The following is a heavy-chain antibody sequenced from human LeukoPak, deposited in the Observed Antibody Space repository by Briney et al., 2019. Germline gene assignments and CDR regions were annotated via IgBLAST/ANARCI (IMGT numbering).Heavy chain of an antibody. CDR1: GFTFSSYW. CDR2: IKQDGSER. J-gene: IGHJ3*02. D-gene: IGHD6-6*01. CDR3: GRVASYAFDI. Sequence: PGGSLRLSCAASGFTFSSYWMSWVRMAPGKGLEWVANIKQDGSERYYVDSLKGQFTISIDNAKISLYLQMNSLRAEDTAVYYCGRVASYAFDIWGQGTMVTVSS. V-gene: IGHV3-7*01.